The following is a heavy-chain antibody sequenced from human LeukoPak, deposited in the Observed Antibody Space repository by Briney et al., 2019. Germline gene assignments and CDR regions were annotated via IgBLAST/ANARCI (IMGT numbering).Heavy chain of an antibody. Sequence: GGSVRLSCAASGLPFSRYSMNWVRQARGKGLEGVSHISTSRTTIYYADSVKGRFTISRDNAKNSVDLQMNSLRAEDRTGHYSAVRAITVESFQSFVPSGQGALVTVSS. CDR1: GLPFSRYS. D-gene: IGHD5-24*01. J-gene: IGHJ5*02. V-gene: IGHV3-48*01. CDR2: ISTSRTTI. CDR3: AVRAITVESFQSFVP.